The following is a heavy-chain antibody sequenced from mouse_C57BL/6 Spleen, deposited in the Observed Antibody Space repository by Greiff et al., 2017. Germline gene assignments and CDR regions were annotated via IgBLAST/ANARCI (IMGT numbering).Heavy chain of an antibody. Sequence: EVKVVESGGGLVKPGGSLKLSCAASGFTFSSYTMSWVRQTPEMRLEWVATISGGGGNTYYPDSVKGRFTISRDNAKNTLYLQMSSLRSEDTALYYCARYLLSGDYFDYWGQGTTLTVSS. CDR2: ISGGGGNT. CDR1: GFTFSSYT. J-gene: IGHJ2*01. V-gene: IGHV5-9*01. CDR3: ARYLLSGDYFDY. D-gene: IGHD2-10*01.